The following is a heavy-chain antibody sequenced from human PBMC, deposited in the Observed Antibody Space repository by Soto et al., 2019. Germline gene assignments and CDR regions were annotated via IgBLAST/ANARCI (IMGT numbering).Heavy chain of an antibody. Sequence: QVQLQESGPGLVKASETLSLTCTVSGGSVSSGDYYWSWIRQPPGKGLEWIGNIYYRGINNYNTSLKDGASRSVDTCKKQVCLMVSSVTAADTDVYYCARIQVDTSMIYWFNTSGQRPLVTVSS. V-gene: IGHV4-61*08. CDR2: IYYRGIN. CDR3: ARIQVDTSMIYWFNT. CDR1: GGSVSSGDYY. J-gene: IGHJ5*02. D-gene: IGHD5-18*01.